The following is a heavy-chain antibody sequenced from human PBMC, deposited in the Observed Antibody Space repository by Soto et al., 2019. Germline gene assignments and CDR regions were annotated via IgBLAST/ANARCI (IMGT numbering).Heavy chain of an antibody. V-gene: IGHV4-30-4*01. Sequence: PSETLSLTCTVSGGSISSGDYYWSWIRQPPGKGLEWIGYIYYSGSTYYNPSLKSRVTISVDTSKNQFSLKLSSVTAADTAVYYCARSEITPADYYYYGMDVWGQGTTVTVSS. D-gene: IGHD2-2*01. CDR2: IYYSGST. J-gene: IGHJ6*02. CDR1: GGSISSGDYY. CDR3: ARSEITPADYYYYGMDV.